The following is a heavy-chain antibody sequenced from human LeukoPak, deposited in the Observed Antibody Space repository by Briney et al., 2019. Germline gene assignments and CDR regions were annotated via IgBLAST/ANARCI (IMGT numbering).Heavy chain of an antibody. Sequence: GGSLRLSCAASGFTFSSYWMSWVRQAPGKGLEWVANIKQDGSEKYYVDSVKGRLTISRDNAKNSLYLQMNSLGAEDTAVYYCARDQGAVAPDYWGQGTLVTVSS. D-gene: IGHD6-19*01. J-gene: IGHJ4*02. V-gene: IGHV3-7*01. CDR1: GFTFSSYW. CDR3: ARDQGAVAPDY. CDR2: IKQDGSEK.